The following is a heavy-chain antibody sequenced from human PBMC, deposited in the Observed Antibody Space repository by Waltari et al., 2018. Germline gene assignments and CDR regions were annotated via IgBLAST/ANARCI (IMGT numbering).Heavy chain of an antibody. CDR3: TRQCGSYYTDY. V-gene: IGHV3-73*01. CDR2: IRSKANSYAT. Sequence: EVQLVESGGGLVQPGGSLKLSCAASGFTFSGSAMNWVRQASGKGLEWVGRIRSKANSYATAYAASVKGRFTISRDDSKNTAYLQMNSLKTEDTAVYYCTRQCGSYYTDYWGQGTLVTVSS. D-gene: IGHD1-26*01. J-gene: IGHJ4*02. CDR1: GFTFSGSA.